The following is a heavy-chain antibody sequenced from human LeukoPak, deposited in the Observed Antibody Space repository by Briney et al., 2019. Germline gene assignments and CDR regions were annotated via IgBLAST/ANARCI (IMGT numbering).Heavy chain of an antibody. J-gene: IGHJ5*02. Sequence: GESLKFSCKGSGYSFTNYWIGWVRQMPGKGLEWMGIIYPGDSDTRYSPSFQDQVTISADKSISTAYLQWSSLKASDTAMYYCARQRFTMRAYAGNWFDPWGQGTLVTVSS. D-gene: IGHD3-10*01. V-gene: IGHV5-51*01. CDR2: IYPGDSDT. CDR3: ARQRFTMRAYAGNWFDP. CDR1: GYSFTNYW.